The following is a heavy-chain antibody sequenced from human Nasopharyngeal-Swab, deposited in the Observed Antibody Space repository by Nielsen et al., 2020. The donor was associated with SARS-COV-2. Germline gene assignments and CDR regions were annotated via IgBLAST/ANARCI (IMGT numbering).Heavy chain of an antibody. J-gene: IGHJ6*02. CDR3: AREWFGDHTPPTYYYGMDV. D-gene: IGHD3-10*01. CDR2: IKQDGSEK. V-gene: IGHV3-7*03. Sequence: VRQAPGKGLEWVANIKQDGSEKYYVDSVKGRFTISRDNAKNSLYLQMNSLRAEDTAVYYCAREWFGDHTPPTYYYGMDVWDQGTTVTVSS.